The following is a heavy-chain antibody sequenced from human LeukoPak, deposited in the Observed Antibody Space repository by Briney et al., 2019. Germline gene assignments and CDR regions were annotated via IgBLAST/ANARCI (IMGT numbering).Heavy chain of an antibody. CDR3: ARDFEFWSGYYYMDV. Sequence: SETLSLTCAVYGGFFSGYYWSWIRQPAGKGLEGIRRIYTSGSTNYNPSLKSRVTMSVDTSKNQFSLKLSSVTAADTAVYYCARDFEFWSGYYYMDVWGKGTTVTVSS. CDR1: GGFFSGYY. V-gene: IGHV4-4*07. D-gene: IGHD3-3*01. J-gene: IGHJ6*03. CDR2: IYTSGST.